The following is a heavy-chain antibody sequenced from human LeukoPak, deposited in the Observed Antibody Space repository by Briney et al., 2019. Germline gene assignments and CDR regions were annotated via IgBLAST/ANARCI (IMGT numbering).Heavy chain of an antibody. J-gene: IGHJ3*02. CDR3: AKSGPAAGRPDAFDI. CDR2: IYYSGIT. CDR1: GGSVTTSSFY. V-gene: IGHV4-39*07. Sequence: SETLSLTCTLSGGSVTTSSFYWAWISQPPGKGLECIGTIYYSGITYYHSSLKSRVTISVDTSKNQFSLKLNSVTAADTAVYFCAKSGPAAGRPDAFDIWGQGTMVTVSS. D-gene: IGHD2-2*01.